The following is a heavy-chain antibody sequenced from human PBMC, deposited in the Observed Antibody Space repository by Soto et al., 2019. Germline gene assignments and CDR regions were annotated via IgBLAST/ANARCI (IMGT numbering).Heavy chain of an antibody. CDR2: ITPMFGKP. Sequence: QVQLVQSGPEVKKPGSSVKVSCKASGGTFSRYAINWVRQAPGQGLEWMGGITPMFGKPNYAQKFQGRVTITADEFTSTGYMELRSLRSHATAVYYGARDGAHYDSSGYYFLYWGQGTLVAVSS. D-gene: IGHD3-22*01. V-gene: IGHV1-69*01. CDR3: ARDGAHYDSSGYYFLY. J-gene: IGHJ4*02. CDR1: GGTFSRYA.